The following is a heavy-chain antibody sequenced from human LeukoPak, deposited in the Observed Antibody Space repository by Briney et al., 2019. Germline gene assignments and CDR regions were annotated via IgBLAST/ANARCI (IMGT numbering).Heavy chain of an antibody. CDR2: ISSSGSTI. CDR1: GFTFSSDA. CDR3: ARDGGDYGSGSYYAY. D-gene: IGHD3-10*01. V-gene: IGHV3-48*03. J-gene: IGHJ4*02. Sequence: GGSLRLSCAASGFTFSSDAMSWVRQAPGKGLEWVSYISSSGSTIYYADSVKGRFTISRDNAKKSLYLQMDSLRAEDTAVYYCARDGGDYGSGSYYAYWGQGTLVTVSS.